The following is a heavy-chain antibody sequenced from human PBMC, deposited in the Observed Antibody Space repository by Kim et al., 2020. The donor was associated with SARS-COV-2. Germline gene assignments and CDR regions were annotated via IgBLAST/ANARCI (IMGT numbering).Heavy chain of an antibody. CDR3: VKAGYSNYHYEDTSYMDV. J-gene: IGHJ6*03. Sequence: GGSLRLSCEVSGFTFRNYWMHWVRQVPGKGLVWVSRTNRDGTTTDYADSVRGRFTISRDNGKNMLYLQANSLRAEDTAVYFCVKAGYSNYHYEDTSYMDVWGKGTTVTVSS. D-gene: IGHD5-12*01. CDR2: TNRDGTTT. V-gene: IGHV3-74*01. CDR1: GFTFRNYW.